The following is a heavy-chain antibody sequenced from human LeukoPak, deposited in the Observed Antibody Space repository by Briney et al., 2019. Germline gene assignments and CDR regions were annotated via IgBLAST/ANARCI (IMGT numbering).Heavy chain of an antibody. CDR1: GDSISSYY. CDR3: ERWYCSNNVCFHMVV. Sequence: PSDTLSHTCTVSGDSISSYYWSWIRQPPGKGPEWIGYVHYSGSSAYIPSLKSQVTMSVDTSKNQFSLSLTSVTAADTALYYCERWYCSNNVCFHMVVWCKGTTVTVFS. CDR2: VHYSGSS. V-gene: IGHV4-59*08. J-gene: IGHJ6*03. D-gene: IGHD2-8*01.